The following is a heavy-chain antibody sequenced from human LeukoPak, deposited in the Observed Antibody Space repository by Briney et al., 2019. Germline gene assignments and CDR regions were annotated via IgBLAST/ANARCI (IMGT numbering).Heavy chain of an antibody. CDR1: GFTFSSYA. CDR3: ARDGGWYQLLYWFDP. Sequence: GGSLRLSCVASGFTFSSYAMSWVRQAPAKGLEWVSWTSGSGGSTYYADSVKGPFTISRDNSKNTVYLQMNSLRAEDTAVYYCARDGGWYQLLYWFDPWGQGTLVTVSS. CDR2: TSGSGGST. V-gene: IGHV3-23*01. D-gene: IGHD2-2*01. J-gene: IGHJ5*02.